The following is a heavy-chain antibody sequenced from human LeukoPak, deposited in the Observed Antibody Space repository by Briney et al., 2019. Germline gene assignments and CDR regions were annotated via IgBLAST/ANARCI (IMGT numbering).Heavy chain of an antibody. Sequence: GASVKVSCKASGYSFTGCYMHWVRQAPGQGLEWMGWINPNSGGTNYAQKFQDRVSMTTDTSTSTAYMELTSLTYDDTAMYFCARTPGTTSCWGQGTLVTVSS. CDR1: GYSFTGCY. CDR2: INPNSGGT. D-gene: IGHD4-17*01. V-gene: IGHV1-2*02. CDR3: ARTPGTTSC. J-gene: IGHJ4*02.